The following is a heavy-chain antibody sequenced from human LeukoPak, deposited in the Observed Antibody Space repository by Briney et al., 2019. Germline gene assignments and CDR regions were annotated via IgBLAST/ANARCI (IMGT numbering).Heavy chain of an antibody. CDR3: ARDRGNYYDSSGYLAFDY. V-gene: IGHV4-59*12. CDR1: GGSISSYY. J-gene: IGHJ4*02. D-gene: IGHD3-22*01. Sequence: SETLSLTCTVSGGSISSYYWSWIRQPPGKGLEWIGYIYYSGSTNYNPSLKSRVTISVDRSKNQFSLKLSSVTAADTAVYYCARDRGNYYDSSGYLAFDYWGQGTLVTVSS. CDR2: IYYSGST.